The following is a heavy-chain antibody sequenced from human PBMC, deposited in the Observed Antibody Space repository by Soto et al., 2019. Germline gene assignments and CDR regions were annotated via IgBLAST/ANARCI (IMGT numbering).Heavy chain of an antibody. CDR3: AREYSSAPDY. Sequence: QLQLQESGPGLVKPSETLSLTCTVSGGSISSSSYYWGWIRQPPGKGLGWIGSIYYSGSTFYSPSLRSRVTISVDTSKSQFSLRVSSVTAADTAVYYCAREYSSAPDYWGQGTLVTVSS. J-gene: IGHJ4*02. D-gene: IGHD6-25*01. CDR2: IYYSGST. CDR1: GGSISSSSYY. V-gene: IGHV4-39*02.